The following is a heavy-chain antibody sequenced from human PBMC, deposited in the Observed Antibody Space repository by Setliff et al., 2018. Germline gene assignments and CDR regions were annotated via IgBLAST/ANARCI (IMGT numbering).Heavy chain of an antibody. Sequence: ASVKVSCKASGFTLSDYFIHWVRQAPGQGLEWMGWINPNSGGTNYAQRFQGRVTMTRDTSISTAYMELNRLTSDDAAMYYCARAGGTYCSNGVCHNWFDPWGQGTLVTSPQ. CDR1: GFTLSDYF. CDR3: ARAGGTYCSNGVCHNWFDP. CDR2: INPNSGGT. J-gene: IGHJ5*02. D-gene: IGHD2-8*01. V-gene: IGHV1-2*02.